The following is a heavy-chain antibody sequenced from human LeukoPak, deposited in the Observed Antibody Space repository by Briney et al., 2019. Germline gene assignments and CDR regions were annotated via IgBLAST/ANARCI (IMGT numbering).Heavy chain of an antibody. J-gene: IGHJ4*02. D-gene: IGHD2-15*01. CDR3: ARDDCGGGSCYFLDY. CDR1: GYTFTGYY. V-gene: IGHV1-2*02. CDR2: INPNTGGT. Sequence: GASVKVSCKASGYTFTGYYMHWVRQAPGQGLEWMGWINPNTGGTNYAQKFQGRVTMTRDTSISSAYMELSSLKSDDTAMYYCARDDCGGGSCYFLDYWGQGTLVTVSS.